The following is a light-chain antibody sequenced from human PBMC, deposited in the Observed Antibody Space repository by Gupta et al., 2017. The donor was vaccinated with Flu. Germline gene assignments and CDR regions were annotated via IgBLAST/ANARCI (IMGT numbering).Light chain of an antibody. J-gene: IGKJ1*01. V-gene: IGKV1-39*01. CDR3: LQAYNTHRT. CDR2: GTS. CDR1: QNNSTY. Sequence: PSARWASVGDRVTISWRESQNNSTYLNWYQQKPGKAPNLLIYGTSTLQSGVPAKFSGSGSGTEFTLTITNLQPEDVATYYCLQAYNTHRTFGQGTKVEIK.